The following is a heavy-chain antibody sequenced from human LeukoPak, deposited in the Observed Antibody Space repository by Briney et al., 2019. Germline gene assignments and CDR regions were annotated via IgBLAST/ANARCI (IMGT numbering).Heavy chain of an antibody. D-gene: IGHD3-10*01. CDR2: IHYSGST. CDR1: GGSISSYF. V-gene: IGHV4-59*08. CDR3: ARHSDYYGSGSYYFDY. J-gene: IGHJ4*02. Sequence: SETLSLTCTVSGGSISSYFWSWIRQPPGKRLEWIGDIHYSGSTNYNPSLKSRVTISVDTSKNQFSLKLSSVTAADTAVYYCARHSDYYGSGSYYFDYWGQGTLVTVSS.